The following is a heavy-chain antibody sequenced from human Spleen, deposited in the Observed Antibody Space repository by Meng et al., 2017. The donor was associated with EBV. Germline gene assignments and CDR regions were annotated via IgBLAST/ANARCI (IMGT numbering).Heavy chain of an antibody. CDR1: GDTFTSYA. V-gene: IGHV1-3*01. D-gene: IGHD6-19*01. CDR3: ARDLSVYASGWY. J-gene: IGHJ4*02. CDR2: INAGNGNT. Sequence: QVQLLQCGAEVKKPGASVKVSCMASGDTFTSYAMNWVRQAPGQRLEWMGWINAGNGNTKYSQKFQGRVIITRDTSASTAYMELSSLRSEDTAVYYCARDLSVYASGWYWGQGTLVTVSS.